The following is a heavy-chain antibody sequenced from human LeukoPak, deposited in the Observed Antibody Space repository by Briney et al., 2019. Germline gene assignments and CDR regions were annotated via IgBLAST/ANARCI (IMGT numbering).Heavy chain of an antibody. Sequence: GASVKVSCKASGYTFTSYDINWVRQATGQGLEWMGWMNPNSGNTGYAQKFQGRVTMTRNTSISTAYMELSSLRSGDTAVYYCARGAAPKAYVWGSYRYFDYWGQGTLVTVSS. CDR1: GYTFTSYD. CDR2: MNPNSGNT. J-gene: IGHJ4*02. CDR3: ARGAAPKAYVWGSYRYFDY. V-gene: IGHV1-8*01. D-gene: IGHD3-16*02.